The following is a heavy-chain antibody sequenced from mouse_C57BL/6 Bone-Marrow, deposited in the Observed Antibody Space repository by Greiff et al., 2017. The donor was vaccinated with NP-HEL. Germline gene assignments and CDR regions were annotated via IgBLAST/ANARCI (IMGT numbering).Heavy chain of an antibody. Sequence: ESGAELMKPGASVKLSCKATGYTFPGYWIEWVQQRPGHGLEWIGEILPGSGSTNYNEKLKGKATFTADKPPNPAYMQLSSLTTEDSAIYYCAREALITTVVAPFAYWGQGTLVTVSA. D-gene: IGHD1-1*01. CDR3: AREALITTVVAPFAY. CDR1: GYTFPGYW. CDR2: ILPGSGST. V-gene: IGHV1-9*01. J-gene: IGHJ3*01.